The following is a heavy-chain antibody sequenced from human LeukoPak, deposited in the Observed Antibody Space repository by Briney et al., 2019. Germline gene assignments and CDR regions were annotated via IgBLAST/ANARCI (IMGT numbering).Heavy chain of an antibody. V-gene: IGHV3-21*03. CDR2: ISSSSSYI. Sequence: PGGSLRLSCAASGFTFSSYSMNWVRQAPGKGLEWVSSISSSSSYIYYADSVKGRFTISRDNAKNSLYLQMNSLKTEDTAVYYCTRSSVVAYLPPFDYWGQGTLVTVSS. CDR3: TRSSVVAYLPPFDY. J-gene: IGHJ4*02. D-gene: IGHD3-22*01. CDR1: GFTFSSYS.